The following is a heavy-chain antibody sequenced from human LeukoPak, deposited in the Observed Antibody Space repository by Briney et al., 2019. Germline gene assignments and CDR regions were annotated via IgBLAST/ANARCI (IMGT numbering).Heavy chain of an antibody. CDR3: ARVIGTGTIAYMDV. D-gene: IGHD1-20*01. CDR2: FYTSGNT. Sequence: SETLSLTCTVSGGSISSSSYYWSWIRQPAGKGLEWIGRFYTSGNTNYNPSLKSRVTMSVDTSKNQFSLKLSSVTAADTAVYYCARVIGTGTIAYMDVWGKGTTVTISS. CDR1: GGSISSSSYY. V-gene: IGHV4-61*02. J-gene: IGHJ6*03.